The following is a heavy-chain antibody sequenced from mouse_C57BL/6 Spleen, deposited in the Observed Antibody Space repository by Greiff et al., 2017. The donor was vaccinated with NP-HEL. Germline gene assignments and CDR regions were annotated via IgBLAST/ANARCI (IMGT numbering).Heavy chain of an antibody. D-gene: IGHD1-2*01. Sequence: EVQLVESGGGLVKPGGSLKLSCAASGFTFSDYGMHWVRQAPEKGLEWVAYISSGSSTIYYADTVKGRFTISRDNAKNTLFLQMTSLRSEDTAMYYCARERRITTAHYYAMDYWGQGTSVTVSS. CDR3: ARERRITTAHYYAMDY. CDR1: GFTFSDYG. J-gene: IGHJ4*01. CDR2: ISSGSSTI. V-gene: IGHV5-17*01.